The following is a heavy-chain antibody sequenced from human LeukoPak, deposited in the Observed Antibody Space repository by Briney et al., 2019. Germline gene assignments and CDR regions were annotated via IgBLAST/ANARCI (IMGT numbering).Heavy chain of an antibody. V-gene: IGHV1-69*05. CDR2: IIPIFGTA. CDR1: GGTFSSYA. CDR3: ARDVGFHGGNSGNWFDP. Sequence: SGKVSCKASGGTFSSYAISWVRQAPGQGLEWMGGIIPIFGTANYAQKFQGRVTITTDESTSTAYMELSSLRSEDTAVYYCARDVGFHGGNSGNWFDPWGQGTLVTVSS. J-gene: IGHJ5*02. D-gene: IGHD4-23*01.